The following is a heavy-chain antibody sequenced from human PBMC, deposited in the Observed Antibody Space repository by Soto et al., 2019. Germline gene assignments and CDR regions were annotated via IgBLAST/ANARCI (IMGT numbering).Heavy chain of an antibody. J-gene: IGHJ5*02. CDR2: IYYSGST. CDR3: ARHPSDFWFDP. Sequence: SLSAYPMSISRYIWGWIRQPPGKGLEWIGSIYYSGSTYYNPSLKSRVTVSVDTSKNQFSLKLSSVTAADTAVYYCARHPSDFWFDPWGQG. V-gene: IGHV4-39*01. CDR1: AYPMSISRYI. D-gene: IGHD2-21*02.